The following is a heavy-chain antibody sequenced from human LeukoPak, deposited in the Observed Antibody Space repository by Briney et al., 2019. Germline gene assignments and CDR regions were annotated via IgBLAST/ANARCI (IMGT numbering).Heavy chain of an antibody. CDR2: IYSGGST. CDR1: DVSISSSVYY. V-gene: IGHV4-39*07. CDR3: ARADLTMVRDPLGAFDI. J-gene: IGHJ3*02. D-gene: IGHD3-10*01. Sequence: PSETLSLTCTVSDVSISSSVYYWHWLRQPPGKGLEWIGNIYSGGSTYYNPSLMGRLSISVDKSKNQFSLKVRSVTAADTAVYYCARADLTMVRDPLGAFDIWGQGTVVTVSS.